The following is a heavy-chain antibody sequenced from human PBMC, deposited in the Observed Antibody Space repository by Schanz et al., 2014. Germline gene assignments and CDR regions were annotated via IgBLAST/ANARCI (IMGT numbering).Heavy chain of an antibody. V-gene: IGHV3-74*02. Sequence: EVQLVESGGGLVKPGGSLRLSCEASGFTFSSYAMHWVRQAPGKGLEWVSCTNGDGTNAKYADSVKGRFTISRDNAKKTLSLQMISLRAEDTAIYFCTRSYYDFSWGSYRFRAFDIWGQGTTVIVSS. CDR1: GFTFSSYA. J-gene: IGHJ3*02. D-gene: IGHD3-16*02. CDR3: TRSYYDFSWGSYRFRAFDI. CDR2: TNGDGTNA.